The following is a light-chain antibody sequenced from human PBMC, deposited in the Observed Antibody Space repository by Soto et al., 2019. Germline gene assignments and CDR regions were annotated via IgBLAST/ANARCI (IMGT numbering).Light chain of an antibody. CDR2: DAS. Sequence: DIQMTQSPSTLSASVGDRVTITCRASQSISTYLAWYQQKPGKAPKLLIYDASSLEGGVPSRFSGSRSGTEFTLTISSLQPDDFATYYCQQYESSSSWTFGQGTKVDIK. CDR3: QQYESSSSWT. J-gene: IGKJ1*01. CDR1: QSISTY. V-gene: IGKV1-5*01.